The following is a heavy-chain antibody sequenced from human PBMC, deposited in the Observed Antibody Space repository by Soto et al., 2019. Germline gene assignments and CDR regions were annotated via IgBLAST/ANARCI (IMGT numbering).Heavy chain of an antibody. V-gene: IGHV4-4*02. CDR1: GGSFTSNNW. J-gene: IGHJ4*02. D-gene: IGHD1-7*01. CDR3: ASRDPGTSVDY. CDR2: IYRTGST. Sequence: QVQLQESGPGLVKPSGTLSLTCAVSGGSFTSNNWWTWVRQPPGQGLEWIGEIYRTGSTNYNPSPKNRVTISLDKSENQFSLKVTSLTAADTAVYYCASRDPGTSVDYWGQGTLVTVSS.